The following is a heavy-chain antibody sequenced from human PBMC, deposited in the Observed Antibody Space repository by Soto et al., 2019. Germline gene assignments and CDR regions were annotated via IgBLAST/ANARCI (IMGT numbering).Heavy chain of an antibody. CDR2: ISHSGIT. CDR3: ARLVGSSWPSY. V-gene: IGHV4-59*08. CDR1: GGSISSYY. Sequence: SETLSLTCTVSGGSISSYYWSWIRQPPGKGLEWIGYISHSGITNYNPSLKSRVIISVDTSKNQFSLNLSSVTATDAAVYYCARLVGSSWPSYWGQGTLVT. D-gene: IGHD6-13*01. J-gene: IGHJ4*02.